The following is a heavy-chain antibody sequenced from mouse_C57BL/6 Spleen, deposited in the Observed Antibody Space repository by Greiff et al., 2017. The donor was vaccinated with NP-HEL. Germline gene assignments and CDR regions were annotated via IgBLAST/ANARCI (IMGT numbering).Heavy chain of an antibody. CDR2: ISDGGSYT. V-gene: IGHV5-4*03. J-gene: IGHJ2*01. D-gene: IGHD2-4*01. Sequence: EVKLMESGGGLVKPGGSLKLSCAASGFTFSSYAMSWVRQTPEKRLEWVATISDGGSYTYYPDNVKGRFTISRDNAKNNLYLQMSHLKSEDTAMYYCARGDYDYDYFDYWGQGTTLTVSS. CDR1: GFTFSSYA. CDR3: ARGDYDYDYFDY.